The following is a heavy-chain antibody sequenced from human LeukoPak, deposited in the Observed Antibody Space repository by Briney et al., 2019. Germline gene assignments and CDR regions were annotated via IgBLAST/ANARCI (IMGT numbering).Heavy chain of an antibody. V-gene: IGHV1-69*13. CDR2: IIPIFGTA. CDR3: ARVRIGELLYTDY. CDR1: GGTFSSYA. Sequence: SVKVSCKASGGTFSSYAISWVRQAPGQGLEWMGGIIPIFGTANYAQKFQGRVTITADESTSTAYMELSSLRSDDTAVYYCARVRIGELLYTDYWGQGTLVTVSS. D-gene: IGHD1-26*01. J-gene: IGHJ4*02.